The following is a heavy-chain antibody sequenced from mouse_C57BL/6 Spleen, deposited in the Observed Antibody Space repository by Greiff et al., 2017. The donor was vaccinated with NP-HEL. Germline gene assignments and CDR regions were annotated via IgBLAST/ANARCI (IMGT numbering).Heavy chain of an antibody. CDR3: ARRNWDWFAY. J-gene: IGHJ3*01. CDR2: ISYDGSN. V-gene: IGHV3-6*01. CDR1: GYSITSGYY. Sequence: EVKLVESGPGLVKPSQSLSLTCSVTGYSITSGYYWNWIRQFPGNKLEWMGYISYDGSNNYNPSLKNRISITRDTSKNQFFLKLNSVTTEDTATYYCARRNWDWFAYWGQGTLVTVSA. D-gene: IGHD4-1*01.